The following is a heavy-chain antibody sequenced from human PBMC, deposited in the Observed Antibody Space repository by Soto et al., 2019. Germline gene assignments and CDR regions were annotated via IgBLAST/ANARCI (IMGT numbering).Heavy chain of an antibody. CDR2: IKQDGSEK. J-gene: IGHJ1*01. V-gene: IGHV3-7*01. Sequence: EVQLVESGGGLVQPGGPLRLSCAASGFTFSSYWMSWVRQAPGKGLEWVANIKQDGSEKYYVDSVKGRFTISRDNAKNSLYLQMNSLRAEDTAVYYCARDWVGYCSSTSCYGTRPIFQHWGQGTLVTVSS. CDR3: ARDWVGYCSSTSCYGTRPIFQH. D-gene: IGHD2-2*01. CDR1: GFTFSSYW.